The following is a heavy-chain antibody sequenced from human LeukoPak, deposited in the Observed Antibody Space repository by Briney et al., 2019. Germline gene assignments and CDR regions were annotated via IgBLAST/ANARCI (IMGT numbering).Heavy chain of an antibody. J-gene: IGHJ4*02. CDR1: GGSISSSNW. D-gene: IGHD2-15*01. V-gene: IGHV4-4*02. CDR3: ARRGYCSDGSCYGYFDY. Sequence: SGTLSLTCAVSGGSISSSNWWSWVRQPPGKGLEWIGEIYHSGSTNYNPSLKSRVTISVDKSKNQFSLKLSSVTAADTAVYYCARRGYCSDGSCYGYFDYWGQGTLVTVSS. CDR2: IYHSGST.